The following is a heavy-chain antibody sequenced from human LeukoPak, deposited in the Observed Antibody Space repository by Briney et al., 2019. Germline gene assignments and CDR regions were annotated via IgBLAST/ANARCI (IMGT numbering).Heavy chain of an antibody. CDR3: AGGDYGDYVDWFDP. CDR1: GFTFSSYG. CDR2: IRYDGSNK. Sequence: PGGSLRLSCAASGFTFSSYGMHWVRQAPGKGLEWVAFIRYDGSNKYYADSVKGRFTISRDNAKNSLYLQMNSLRAEDTAVYYCAGGDYGDYVDWFDPWGQGTLVTVSS. J-gene: IGHJ5*02. D-gene: IGHD4-17*01. V-gene: IGHV3-30*02.